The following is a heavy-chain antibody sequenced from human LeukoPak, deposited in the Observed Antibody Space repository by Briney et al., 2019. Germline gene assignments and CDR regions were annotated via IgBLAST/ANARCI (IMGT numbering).Heavy chain of an antibody. CDR1: GYTFTGYY. J-gene: IGHJ4*02. CDR3: ATRIVPQVPIVGATHHAFDY. D-gene: IGHD1-26*01. Sequence: ASVKVSCKASGYTFTGYYMHWVRQAPGQGLEWMGWINPNSGGTNYAQKFQGRVTMTRDTSISTAYMELSRLRSDDTAVYYCATRIVPQVPIVGATHHAFDYWGQGTLVTVSS. CDR2: INPNSGGT. V-gene: IGHV1-2*02.